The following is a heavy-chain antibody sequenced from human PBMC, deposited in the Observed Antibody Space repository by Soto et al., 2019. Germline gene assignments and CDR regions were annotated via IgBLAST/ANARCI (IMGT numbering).Heavy chain of an antibody. CDR3: ARGSYSSGWYYFDY. D-gene: IGHD6-19*01. J-gene: IGHJ4*02. CDR2: IWYYGSNK. CDR1: GFTFSSYG. Sequence: GGSLRLSCAASGFTFSSYGMHWVRQAPGKGLEWVAVIWYYGSNKYYADSVKGRFTISRDNSKNTLYLQMNSLRAEDTAVYYCARGSYSSGWYYFDYWGQGTLVTVSS. V-gene: IGHV3-33*01.